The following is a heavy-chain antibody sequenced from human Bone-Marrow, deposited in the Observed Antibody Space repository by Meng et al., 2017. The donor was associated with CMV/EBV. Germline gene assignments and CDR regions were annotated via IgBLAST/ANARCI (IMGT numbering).Heavy chain of an antibody. CDR1: GFTVSSNY. Sequence: GESLKISCTASGFTVSSNYMSWVRQAPGKGLEWGSVIYSGGSTYYADSVKGRFTISRANSKNTLYLQMNSLRAEDTAVYYCAKGAATYYDFWSGYPGEYYFDYWGQGTLVTVSS. V-gene: IGHV3-53*01. J-gene: IGHJ4*02. D-gene: IGHD3-3*01. CDR2: IYSGGST. CDR3: AKGAATYYDFWSGYPGEYYFDY.